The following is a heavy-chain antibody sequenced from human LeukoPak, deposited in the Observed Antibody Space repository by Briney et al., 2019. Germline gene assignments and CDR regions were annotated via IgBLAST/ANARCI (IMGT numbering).Heavy chain of an antibody. V-gene: IGHV1-8*01. CDR1: GYTFTSCD. CDR3: ARGGDVRFGELPNWFDP. CDR2: MNPNSGNT. D-gene: IGHD3-10*01. J-gene: IGHJ5*02. Sequence: ASVKVSCKASGYTFTSCDINWVRQATGQGLEWMGWMNPNSGNTGYAQKFQGRVTMTRNTSISTAYMELSSLRSEDTAVYYCARGGDVRFGELPNWFDPWGQGTLVTVSS.